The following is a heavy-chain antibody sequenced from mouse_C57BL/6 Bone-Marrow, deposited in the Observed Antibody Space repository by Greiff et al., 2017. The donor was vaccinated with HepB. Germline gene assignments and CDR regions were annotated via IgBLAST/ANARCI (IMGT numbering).Heavy chain of an antibody. J-gene: IGHJ4*01. CDR3: AKSKGLCSNYYAMDY. Sequence: QVQLQQSGPGLVQPSQSLSITCTVSGFSLTSYGVHWVRQSPGKGLEWLGVIWRGGSTDYNAAFMSRLSITKNNSNSQVFFKMNSLQADDAAIYYCAKSKGLCSNYYAMDYWGQGTSVTVSS. D-gene: IGHD2-5*01. CDR2: IWRGGST. CDR1: GFSLTSYG. V-gene: IGHV2-5*01.